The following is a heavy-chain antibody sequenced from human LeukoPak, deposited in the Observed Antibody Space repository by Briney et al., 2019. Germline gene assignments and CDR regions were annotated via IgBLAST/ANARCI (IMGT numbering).Heavy chain of an antibody. CDR3: ARGVFGSGYYLPFDY. V-gene: IGHV1-8*01. J-gene: IGHJ4*02. D-gene: IGHD3-22*01. CDR2: MNPNSGNT. CDR1: GYTFTSYD. Sequence: ASVKVSCKASGYTFTSYDINWVRQATGQGLEWMGWMNPNSGNTGYAQKFQGRVTMTTDTSTSTAYMELRSLRSDDTAVYYCARGVFGSGYYLPFDYWGQGTLVTVSS.